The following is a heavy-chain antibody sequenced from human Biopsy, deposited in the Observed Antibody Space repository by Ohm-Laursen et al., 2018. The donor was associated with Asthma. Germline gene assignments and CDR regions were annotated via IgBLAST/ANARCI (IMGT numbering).Heavy chain of an antibody. Sequence: GASVKVSCKTSGYTFSSAGITWVRQAPGQGLEWMGWISVYNGNTKVAQKLQDRVTMITDTSTSTAYMELRSLRSEDTAVYYCVAYSRDHCAGDVCFAYYSYALDVWGQGTTVTVS. CDR2: ISVYNGNT. CDR3: VAYSRDHCAGDVCFAYYSYALDV. J-gene: IGHJ6*02. CDR1: GYTFSSAG. V-gene: IGHV1-18*01. D-gene: IGHD2-8*02.